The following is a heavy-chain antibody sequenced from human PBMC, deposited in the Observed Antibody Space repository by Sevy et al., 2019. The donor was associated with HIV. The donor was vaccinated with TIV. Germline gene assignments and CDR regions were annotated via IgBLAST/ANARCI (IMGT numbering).Heavy chain of an antibody. CDR2: IKKDGTEK. V-gene: IGHV3-7*03. CDR3: ARDCSSSTCLCGLDV. D-gene: IGHD2-2*01. CDR1: GFTFSTYW. J-gene: IGHJ6*02. Sequence: GGSLRLSCVASGFTFSTYWMSWVRQAPGKGLEWVANIKKDGTEKYYVDSVKGRFTISRDNAKNSLYLQMNSLRVEDTALYYCARDCSSSTCLCGLDVWGQGTSVTVSS.